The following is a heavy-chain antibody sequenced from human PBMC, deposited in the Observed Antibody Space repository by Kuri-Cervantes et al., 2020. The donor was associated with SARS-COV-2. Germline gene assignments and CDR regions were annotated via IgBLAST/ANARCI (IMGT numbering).Heavy chain of an antibody. CDR3: TTTEGHYDFWSGPPSWYFDY. V-gene: IGHV3-66*01. Sequence: GGSLRLSCAASGFTVSSNYMSWVRQAPGKGLEWVSVIYVKGRFTISRDDSKNTLYLQMNSLKTEDTAVYYCTTTEGHYDFWSGPPSWYFDYWGQGTLVTVSS. D-gene: IGHD3-3*01. CDR1: GFTVSSNY. J-gene: IGHJ4*02. CDR2: IY.